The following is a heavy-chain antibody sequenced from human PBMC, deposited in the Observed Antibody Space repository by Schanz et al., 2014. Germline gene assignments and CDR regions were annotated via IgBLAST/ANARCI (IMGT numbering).Heavy chain of an antibody. CDR2: INPSGGST. CDR1: GYSFTSYY. CDR3: ARDPYSASYFPSPPLYGLDV. D-gene: IGHD1-26*01. Sequence: QVQLVQSGAEVKKPGASVKVSCKAFGYSFTSYYIHWVRQAPGQGLEWMATINPSGGSTSFAQKFQGGVTMTRAASTSTVNMERTSLRSEDTAVYYCARDPYSASYFPSPPLYGLDVWGQGTTVTVSS. V-gene: IGHV1-46*01. J-gene: IGHJ6*02.